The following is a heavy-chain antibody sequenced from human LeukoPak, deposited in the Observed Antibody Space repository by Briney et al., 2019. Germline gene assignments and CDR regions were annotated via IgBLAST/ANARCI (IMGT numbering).Heavy chain of an antibody. Sequence: GGSLRLSCTASEFSFSSYSMNWVRQAPGKGLEWVSYISSSNRNIYYADSVKGRFTISRDNAKNSLYLQMNSLRAEDTAVYYCAREGYCSSTSCYKDWFDPWGQGTLVTVSS. V-gene: IGHV3-48*01. CDR1: EFSFSSYS. CDR2: ISSSNRNI. CDR3: AREGYCSSTSCYKDWFDP. D-gene: IGHD2-2*02. J-gene: IGHJ5*02.